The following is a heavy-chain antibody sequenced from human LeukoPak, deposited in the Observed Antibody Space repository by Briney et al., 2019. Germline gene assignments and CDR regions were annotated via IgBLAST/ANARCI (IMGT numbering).Heavy chain of an antibody. CDR2: ISWDGGST. J-gene: IGHJ6*03. D-gene: IGHD3-22*01. CDR1: GFTFDDYT. V-gene: IGHV3-43*01. Sequence: PGGSLRLSCAASGFTFDDYTMHWVRQAPGKGLEWVSLISWDGGSTYYADSVKGRFTISRDNSKNSLYLQMNSLRTEDTALYYCAKDSYGSSGYRYYYYYMDVWGKGTTVTVSS. CDR3: AKDSYGSSGYRYYYYYMDV.